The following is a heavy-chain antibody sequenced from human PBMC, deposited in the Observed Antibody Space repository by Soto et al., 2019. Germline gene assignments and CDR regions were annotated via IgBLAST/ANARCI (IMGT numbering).Heavy chain of an antibody. J-gene: IGHJ5*01. CDR3: ARVGLRGLIGFGGVIGNWLDS. Sequence: QVQLVESGGGLVKPGGSLRLSCAASGFTFSDYYMNWIRQTPGKGLEWVAHITSSGTPIYYADTVKGRFTISRGNAETLLFLQMHRLRPEATAVYFCARVGLRGLIGFGGVIGNWLDSWGQGTLVSFPS. CDR1: GFTFSDYY. CDR2: ITSSGTPI. V-gene: IGHV3-11*01. D-gene: IGHD3-16*02.